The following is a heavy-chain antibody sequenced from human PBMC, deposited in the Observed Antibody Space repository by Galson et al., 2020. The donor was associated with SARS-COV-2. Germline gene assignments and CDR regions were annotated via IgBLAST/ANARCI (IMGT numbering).Heavy chain of an antibody. Sequence: SGPTLVKPTQTLTLTCTFSGFSLSTSGVGVGWIRQPPGKALEWLALIYWDDDKRYSPSLKSRLTITKDTSKNQVVLTMTNMDPVDTATYYCANRAPGGYCSSTSCYTPFDPWGQGTLVTVSS. D-gene: IGHD2-2*02. CDR2: IYWDDDK. CDR1: GFSLSTSGVG. J-gene: IGHJ5*02. CDR3: ANRAPGGYCSSTSCYTPFDP. V-gene: IGHV2-5*02.